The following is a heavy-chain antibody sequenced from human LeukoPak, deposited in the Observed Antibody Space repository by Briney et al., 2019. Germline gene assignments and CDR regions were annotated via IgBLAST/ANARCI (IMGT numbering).Heavy chain of an antibody. CDR3: ARAPNYYGSGSSDAFYYYYYYMDV. V-gene: IGHV4-31*03. D-gene: IGHD3-10*01. CDR1: GGSISSGGYY. J-gene: IGHJ6*03. CDR2: IYYSGST. Sequence: PSQTLSLTCTVSGGSISSGGYYWGWLRQHPGKGLDWIGYIYYSGSTYYNPSLKSRVTISVDTSENQFSLKLSSVTAADTAVYYCARAPNYYGSGSSDAFYYYYYYMDVWGKGTTVTVSS.